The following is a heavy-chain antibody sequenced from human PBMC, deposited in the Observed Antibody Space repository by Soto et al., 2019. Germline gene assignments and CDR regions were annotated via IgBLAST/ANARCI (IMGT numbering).Heavy chain of an antibody. Sequence: EVQLAESGGDLVKPGGSLRLSCVGYGFTFSLAWLAWVRQAPGKGLEWVGRIKMKGEGGTTHYAAPVEGRFTISRDDSKDTLYLQMNSLKSEDTGMYYCATVYGYSSGQYDHWGQGTLVTVSS. CDR2: IKMKGEGGTT. J-gene: IGHJ4*02. V-gene: IGHV3-15*07. CDR1: GFTFSLAW. CDR3: ATVYGYSSGQYDH. D-gene: IGHD6-19*01.